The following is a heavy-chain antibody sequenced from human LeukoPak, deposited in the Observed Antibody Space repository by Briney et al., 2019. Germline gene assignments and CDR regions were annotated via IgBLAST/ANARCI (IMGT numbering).Heavy chain of an antibody. CDR2: VYYSGST. D-gene: IGHD5-18*01. V-gene: IGHV4-59*08. J-gene: IGHJ4*02. CDR3: ARRRYSYGRTYFDY. Sequence: SETLSLTCTVSGGSISNDYWNWIRQPPGKGLEWIGFVYYSGSTNYNPSLESRVTISVDTSKNQFSLKLSSVTAADTAVYYCARRRYSYGRTYFDYWGQGTLVTVSS. CDR1: GGSISNDY.